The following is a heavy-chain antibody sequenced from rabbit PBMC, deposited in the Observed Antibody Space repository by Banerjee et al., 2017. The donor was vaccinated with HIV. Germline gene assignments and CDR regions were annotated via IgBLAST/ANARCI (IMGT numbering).Heavy chain of an antibody. J-gene: IGHJ4*01. D-gene: IGHD4-2*01. V-gene: IGHV1S7*01. CDR3: ARIAGYAGYFTL. CDR2: SAPGFGNT. Sequence: QLKESGGGLVQPGGSLKLSCKASGFDLSGYYITWVRQVPGKGLEWIGYSAPGFGNTKYVSWVNGRFTISSDNAHNTLYLQLNSLTAADTATYFCARIAGYAGYFTLWGPGTLVTVS. CDR1: GFDLSGYY.